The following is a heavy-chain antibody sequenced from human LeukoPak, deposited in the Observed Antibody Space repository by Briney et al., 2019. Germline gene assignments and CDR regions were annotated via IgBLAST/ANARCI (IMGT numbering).Heavy chain of an antibody. V-gene: IGHV3-48*04. CDR2: ISSSSSTI. J-gene: IGHJ4*02. D-gene: IGHD1-26*01. CDR3: ARDLMVGTTYFDY. Sequence: PGGSLRLSCAASGFTFSTYDMNWVRQAPGKGLEWISYISSSSSTIYYADSVRGRFTISRDNAKNSLFLQMNSLRAEDTAVYYCARDLMVGTTYFDYWGQGTLVTVSS. CDR1: GFTFSTYD.